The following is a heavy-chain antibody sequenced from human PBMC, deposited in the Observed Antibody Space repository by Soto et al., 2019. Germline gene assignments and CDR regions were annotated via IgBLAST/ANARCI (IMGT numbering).Heavy chain of an antibody. CDR1: GYTFTSYG. CDR2: ISAYNGNT. Sequence: ASVKVSCKASGYTFTSYGISWVRQAPGQGLEWMGWISAYNGNTNYAQKLQGRVTMTTDTSTSTAYMELRSLRSDDTAVYYCARVMKGYCSGGSCYGINYYYYYMGVWGKGTTVTVSS. J-gene: IGHJ6*03. D-gene: IGHD2-15*01. V-gene: IGHV1-18*01. CDR3: ARVMKGYCSGGSCYGINYYYYYMGV.